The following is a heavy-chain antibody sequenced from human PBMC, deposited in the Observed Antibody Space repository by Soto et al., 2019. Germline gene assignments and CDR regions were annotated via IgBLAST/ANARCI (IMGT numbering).Heavy chain of an antibody. J-gene: IGHJ5*02. CDR2: IIPVFGAA. Sequence: EASVKVSCKASGITFSTYAIHWVRQAPGQGLEWMGGIIPVFGAANHAQKFQGRVTISADESTRTVNMELSSLRSEDTAVYYCARDSGSPWGPGTLVTVSS. CDR1: GITFSTYA. V-gene: IGHV1-69*13. D-gene: IGHD3-10*01. CDR3: ARDSGSP.